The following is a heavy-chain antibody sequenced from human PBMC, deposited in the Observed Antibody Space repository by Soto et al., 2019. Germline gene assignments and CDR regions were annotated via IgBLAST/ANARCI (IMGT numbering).Heavy chain of an antibody. V-gene: IGHV6-1*01. CDR3: ARERSDYDLEGESYNWFDP. Sequence: SQTLPLTCSISGDSVSSNIAAWNWIRQSPSRGLEWLGRTYYRSKWYNDYAVSVKSRITINPDTSKNQFSLQLNSVTPEDTAVYYCARERSDYDLEGESYNWFDPWGQGTQVTVSS. CDR2: TYYRSKWYN. J-gene: IGHJ5*02. CDR1: GDSVSSNIAA. D-gene: IGHD5-12*01.